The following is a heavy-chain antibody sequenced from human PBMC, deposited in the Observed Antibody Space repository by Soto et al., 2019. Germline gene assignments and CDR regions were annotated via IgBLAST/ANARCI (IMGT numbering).Heavy chain of an antibody. Sequence: ASVKVSCKASGCTFSSYAISWVRQAPGQGLEWMGGIIPIFGTANYAQKFQGRVTITADESTSTAYMELSSLRSEDTAVYYCARRDSSGHRYYYSGMDVWGQGTTGTVSS. J-gene: IGHJ6*02. CDR3: ARRDSSGHRYYYSGMDV. V-gene: IGHV1-69*13. D-gene: IGHD3-22*01. CDR2: IIPIFGTA. CDR1: GCTFSSYA.